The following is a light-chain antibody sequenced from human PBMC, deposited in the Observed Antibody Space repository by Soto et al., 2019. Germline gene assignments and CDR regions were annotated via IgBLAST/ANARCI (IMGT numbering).Light chain of an antibody. CDR3: QQYNSYPWT. J-gene: IGKJ1*01. CDR1: QSISSR. CDR2: KAS. Sequence: DIQMTQSPSTLSASVGDRATITCRASQSISSRLAWYQQKPGKAPKLLIYKASSLESGVPSRFSGSGSGTEFTLPISRLPPDDFVNYYCQQYNSYPWTFGQGPKVEIK. V-gene: IGKV1-5*03.